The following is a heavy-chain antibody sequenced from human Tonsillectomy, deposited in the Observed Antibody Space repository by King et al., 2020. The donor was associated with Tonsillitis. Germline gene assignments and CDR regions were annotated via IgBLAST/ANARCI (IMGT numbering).Heavy chain of an antibody. CDR3: AHSFFDYGDYGHAFDI. Sequence: TLQESGPTLVKPTQTLTLTCTFSGFSLSTSGVGVGWIRQPPGKALEWLALIYWNDDKRYSPSLKSRLTITKDTSKNQVFLTMTNMDPVDTATYSCAHSFFDYGDYGHAFDIWGQGTMVTVSS. CDR1: GFSLSTSGVG. D-gene: IGHD4-17*01. J-gene: IGHJ3*02. V-gene: IGHV2-5*01. CDR2: IYWNDDK.